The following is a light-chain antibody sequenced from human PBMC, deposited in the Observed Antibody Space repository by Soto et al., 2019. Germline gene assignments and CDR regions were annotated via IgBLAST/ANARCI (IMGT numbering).Light chain of an antibody. CDR2: DAS. CDR3: QQRSDWPPLT. Sequence: EIVLTQSPATLSLSPWERATLSCRASQSVSSSLVWYQKKPGQPPRLLISDASNRATGTPARFSGSGYGTDFTLTISSLEPEDFAVYYCQQRSDWPPLTFGGGTKVDIK. V-gene: IGKV3-11*01. J-gene: IGKJ4*01. CDR1: QSVSSS.